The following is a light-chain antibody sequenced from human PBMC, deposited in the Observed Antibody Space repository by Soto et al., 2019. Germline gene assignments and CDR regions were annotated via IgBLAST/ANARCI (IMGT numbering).Light chain of an antibody. Sequence: QTVVTQEASLSVSPGGTVTLTFGLNSGSVSTSHYPSWYRQTPGQPPRTLILNIESRPSGVPGRFSGTIIGRRAALTITGAQSEDESDYYCMLCVATGVWVFGGGTKLTVL. CDR1: SGSVSTSHY. CDR2: NIE. J-gene: IGLJ3*02. V-gene: IGLV8-61*01. CDR3: MLCVATGVWV.